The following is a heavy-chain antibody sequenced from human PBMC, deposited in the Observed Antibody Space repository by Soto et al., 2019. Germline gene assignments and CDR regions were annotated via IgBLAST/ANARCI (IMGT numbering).Heavy chain of an antibody. CDR2: ISGSGGST. Sequence: GSLRLACAASGFTFSSYAMSWVRQAPGKGLEWVSAISGSGGSTYYADSVKGRFTISRDNSKNTLYLQMNSLRAEDTAVYYCAKRRYYDSSGYPRGRELFDPWGQGTLVTVSS. CDR1: GFTFSSYA. CDR3: AKRRYYDSSGYPRGRELFDP. D-gene: IGHD3-22*01. J-gene: IGHJ5*02. V-gene: IGHV3-23*01.